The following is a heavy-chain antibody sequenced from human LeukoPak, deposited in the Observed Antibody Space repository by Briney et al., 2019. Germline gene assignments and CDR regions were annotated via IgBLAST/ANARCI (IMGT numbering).Heavy chain of an antibody. CDR1: GGSFSDYY. CDR3: ARETMVRGVLYYYYMYV. V-gene: IGHV4-34*01. J-gene: IGHJ6*03. D-gene: IGHD3-10*01. CDR2: INHSGST. Sequence: SETLSLTCAVYGGSFSDYYWSWIRQPPGKGLEWIGEINHSGSTNYSTSLKSRVTISVDTSKNQFSLKLSPVTAADTAVYYCARETMVRGVLYYYYMYVWGKGSTVTVSS.